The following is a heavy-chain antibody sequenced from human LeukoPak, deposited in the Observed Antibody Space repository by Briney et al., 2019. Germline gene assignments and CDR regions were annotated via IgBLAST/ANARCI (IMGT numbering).Heavy chain of an antibody. V-gene: IGHV3-48*04. CDR3: ARAPPRRSPYNWFDP. CDR1: GFSFSTYS. CDR2: ISSTTNTI. J-gene: IGHJ5*02. Sequence: PGGSLRLSCAASGFSFSTYSMNWVRQAPGKGLEWISYISSTTNTIYYADSVKGRFTISRDNAKNSLYLQMNSLRAEDTAVYYCARAPPRRSPYNWFDPWGQGTLVTVSS.